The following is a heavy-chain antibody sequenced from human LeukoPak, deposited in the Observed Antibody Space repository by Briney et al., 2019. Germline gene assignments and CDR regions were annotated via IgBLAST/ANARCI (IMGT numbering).Heavy chain of an antibody. CDR2: IYYSGST. D-gene: IGHD2-15*01. J-gene: IGHJ2*01. V-gene: IGHV4-59*01. Sequence: SETLSLTCTVSGGSIGSYYWSWIRQPPGKGLEWIGYIYYSGSTNYNPSLESRVTISVDTSKNQFSLKLSSVTAADTAVYYCARGASGWWYFDLWGRGTLVTVSS. CDR1: GGSIGSYY. CDR3: ARGASGWWYFDL.